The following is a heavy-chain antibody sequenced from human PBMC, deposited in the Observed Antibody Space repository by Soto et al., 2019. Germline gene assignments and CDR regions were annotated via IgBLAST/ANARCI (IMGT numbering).Heavy chain of an antibody. CDR1: GGTFSSYA. J-gene: IGHJ6*02. CDR2: IIPIFGTA. CDR3: ARSIVRSKSDYYYYYYGMDV. Sequence: SVKVSCKASGGTFSSYAISWVRQAPGQGLEWMGGIIPIFGTANYAQKFQGRVTITADESTSTAYMELSSLRSEDTAVYYCARSIVRSKSDYYYYYYGMDVWGQGTMVTVPS. D-gene: IGHD1-26*01. V-gene: IGHV1-69*13.